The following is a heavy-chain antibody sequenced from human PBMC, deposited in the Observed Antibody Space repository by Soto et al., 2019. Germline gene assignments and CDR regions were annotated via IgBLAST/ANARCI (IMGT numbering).Heavy chain of an antibody. CDR1: GFTSSDYG. Sequence: GGSLRLSCAASGFTSSDYGMWWVRRAPGKGLEWVSGISGSGDTTYYADSVKGRFTTSRDNSKNTLYLQMNSLRADDTAVYYCAKDLGSSDCHYYGMDVWGQGTTVTVSS. D-gene: IGHD6-13*01. J-gene: IGHJ6*02. V-gene: IGHV3-23*01. CDR2: ISGSGDTT. CDR3: AKDLGSSDCHYYGMDV.